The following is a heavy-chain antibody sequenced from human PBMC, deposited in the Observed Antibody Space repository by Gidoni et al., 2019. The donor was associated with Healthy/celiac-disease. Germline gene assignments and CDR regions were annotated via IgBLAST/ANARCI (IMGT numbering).Heavy chain of an antibody. D-gene: IGHD6-13*01. Sequence: QVQLQESGPGLVKPSQTLSLTCTVSGGSISSGGYYWSWIRQHPGKGLEWIGYIYYSGSTYYHPSLKGRVTIAVDTSKNQFSLKLSSVTAAETAVYYCARGIAAAGMLGGYDYGMDVWGQGTTVTVSS. CDR2: IYYSGST. CDR1: GGSISSGGYY. CDR3: ARGIAAAGMLGGYDYGMDV. J-gene: IGHJ6*02. V-gene: IGHV4-31*03.